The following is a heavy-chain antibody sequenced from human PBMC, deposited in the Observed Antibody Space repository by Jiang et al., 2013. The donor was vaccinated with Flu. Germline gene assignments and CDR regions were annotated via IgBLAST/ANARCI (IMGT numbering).Heavy chain of an antibody. J-gene: IGHJ6*02. CDR2: ISGSGGST. CDR3: AKLRERYYYYYGMDV. V-gene: IGHV3-23*01. CDR1: SYA. D-gene: IGHD1-26*01. Sequence: SYAMSWVRQAPGKGLEWVSAISGSGGSTYYADSVKGRFTISRDNSKNTLYLQMNSLRAEDTAVYYCAKLRERYYYYYGMDVWGQGTTVTVSS.